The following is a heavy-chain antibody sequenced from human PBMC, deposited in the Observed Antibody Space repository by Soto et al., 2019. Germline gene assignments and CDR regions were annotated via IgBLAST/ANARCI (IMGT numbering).Heavy chain of an antibody. Sequence: ASVQVSCKASGRTFSSYTISWVRQAPGQGLEWMGRIIPILGIANYAQKFQGRVTITADKSTSTAYMELSSLRSEDTAVYYCASGSEGYYFDYWGQGTPVTVSS. CDR2: IIPILGIA. CDR3: ASGSEGYYFDY. V-gene: IGHV1-69*02. J-gene: IGHJ4*02. CDR1: GRTFSSYT. D-gene: IGHD3-10*01.